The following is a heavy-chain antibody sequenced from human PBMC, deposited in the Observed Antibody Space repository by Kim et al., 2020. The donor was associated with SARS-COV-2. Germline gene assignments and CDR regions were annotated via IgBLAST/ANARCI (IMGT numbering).Heavy chain of an antibody. CDR2: INPNSGGT. D-gene: IGHD3-3*01. J-gene: IGHJ6*02. Sequence: ASVKVSCKASGYTFTGYYMHWVRQAPGQGLEWMGWINPNSGGTNYAQKFQGRVTMTRYTSISTAYMELSRLRSDDTAVYYCARVSEAYYDFWSGQPNYYYYYGMDVWGQGTTVTVSS. CDR3: ARVSEAYYDFWSGQPNYYYYYGMDV. V-gene: IGHV1-2*02. CDR1: GYTFTGYY.